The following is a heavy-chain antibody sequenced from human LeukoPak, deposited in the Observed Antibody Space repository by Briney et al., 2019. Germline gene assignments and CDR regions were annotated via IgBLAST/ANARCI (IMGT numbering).Heavy chain of an antibody. V-gene: IGHV1-69*05. J-gene: IGHJ4*02. Sequence: SVKVSCKASGGSFSSYAISWVRRAPGQGLEWMGGIIPIFGTANYAQKFQGRVTITTDESTSTAYMELSSLRSEDTAVYYCARDSCGGDCFFDYWGQGTLVTVSS. D-gene: IGHD2-21*02. CDR2: IIPIFGTA. CDR3: ARDSCGGDCFFDY. CDR1: GGSFSSYA.